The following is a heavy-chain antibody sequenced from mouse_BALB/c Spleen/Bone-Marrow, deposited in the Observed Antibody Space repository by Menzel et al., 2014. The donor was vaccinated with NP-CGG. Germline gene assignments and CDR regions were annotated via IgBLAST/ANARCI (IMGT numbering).Heavy chain of an antibody. J-gene: IGHJ3*01. CDR3: ARGGDYGNSFAY. D-gene: IGHD2-1*01. Sequence: QVQLQQPGPGLVAPSQSLSITCAVSGFSLTSSGVHWVRQPPGKGLEWLGIIWAGGSTDYNSALMSRLSISKDNSKSXVFLKMNSLQTDDTAIYYCARGGDYGNSFAYWGQGTLVTVSP. V-gene: IGHV2-9*02. CDR2: IWAGGST. CDR1: GFSLTSSG.